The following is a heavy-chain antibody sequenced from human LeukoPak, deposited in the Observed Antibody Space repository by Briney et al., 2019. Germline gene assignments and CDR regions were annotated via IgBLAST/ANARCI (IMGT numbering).Heavy chain of an antibody. Sequence: GGSLRLSCAASGFTFSSSAMSWVRPAPGEGLEWVLAISGSGGSTYYADSVKGRFTISKDNSKNTLYLQMNSLRAEDTAVYYCAKPSSLEILCEYYFDYWGQGTLVTVSS. D-gene: IGHD5-24*01. V-gene: IGHV3-23*01. J-gene: IGHJ4*02. CDR2: ISGSGGST. CDR3: AKPSSLEILCEYYFDY. CDR1: GFTFSSSA.